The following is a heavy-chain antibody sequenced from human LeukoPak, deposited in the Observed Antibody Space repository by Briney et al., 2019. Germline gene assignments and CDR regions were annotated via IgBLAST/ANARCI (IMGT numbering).Heavy chain of an antibody. CDR3: ARIREEWEPRSHYFDY. D-gene: IGHD1-26*01. CDR1: GFSLSTSGMC. Sequence: SGPALVKPTQTLTLTCTFSGFSLSTSGMCVSWIRQPPGKALEWLARIDWDDDKYYSTSLKTRLTISKDTSKNQVVLTMTNMDPVDTATYYCARIREEWEPRSHYFDYWGQGTLVTVSS. J-gene: IGHJ4*02. CDR2: IDWDDDK. V-gene: IGHV2-70*11.